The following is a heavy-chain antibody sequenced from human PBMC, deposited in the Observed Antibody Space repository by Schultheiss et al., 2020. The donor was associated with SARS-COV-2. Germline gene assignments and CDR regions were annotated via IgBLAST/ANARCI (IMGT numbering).Heavy chain of an antibody. J-gene: IGHJ4*02. V-gene: IGHV3-33*01. D-gene: IGHD4-23*01. CDR2: IWYDGSKK. CDR3: ARGGLRWPEAH. CDR1: GLSFSSYG. Sequence: GGSLRLSCAASGLSFSSYGMHWVRQAPGKGLEWVAVIWYDGSKKYYADSVEGRFSISRDNSKNTLYLQMNNLRAEDTAVYYCARGGLRWPEAHWGQGTLVTVSS.